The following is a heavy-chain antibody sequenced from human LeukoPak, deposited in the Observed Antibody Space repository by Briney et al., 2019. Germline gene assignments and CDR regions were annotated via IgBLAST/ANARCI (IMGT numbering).Heavy chain of an antibody. CDR1: GLTVSSNY. V-gene: IGHV3-53*01. D-gene: IGHD5-24*01. CDR2: IYSGGST. CDR3: ARMIGDGYNQDGDY. J-gene: IGHJ4*02. Sequence: GGSLRLSCAASGLTVSSNYMSWVRQAPGKGLEWVSVIYSGGSTYYADSVKGRFTISRDNSKNTLYLQMNSLRAEDTAVYYCARMIGDGYNQDGDYWGQGTLVTVSS.